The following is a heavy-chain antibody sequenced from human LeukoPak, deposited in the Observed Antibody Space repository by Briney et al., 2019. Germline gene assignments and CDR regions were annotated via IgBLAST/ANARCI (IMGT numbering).Heavy chain of an antibody. V-gene: IGHV3-30*03. CDR1: GFTFSNYG. CDR3: ARGATMVRGVIIRH. D-gene: IGHD3-10*01. J-gene: IGHJ4*02. Sequence: GGSLRLSCAASGFTFSNYGMNWVRQAPGKGLEWVAVISYDGSNKYYADSVKGRFTISRDNSKNTLYLQMNSLRAEDTAVYYCARGATMVRGVIIRHWGQGTLVTVSS. CDR2: ISYDGSNK.